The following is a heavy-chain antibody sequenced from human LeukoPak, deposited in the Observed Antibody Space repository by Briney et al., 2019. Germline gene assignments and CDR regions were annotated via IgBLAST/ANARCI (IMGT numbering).Heavy chain of an antibody. J-gene: IGHJ5*02. CDR1: GFTFDHYA. D-gene: IGHD2-2*01. V-gene: IGHV3-9*01. CDR2: SSVNSGSM. CDR3: AKDITPAAGGWFDP. Sequence: GRALTLSCAASGFTFDHYARHWVRQAPREGREWAAVSSVNSGSMGYAESVERRVTISRDNAKNSLYLKMNSLRAEYTALYYCAKDITPAAGGWFDPWGQGTLVTVSS.